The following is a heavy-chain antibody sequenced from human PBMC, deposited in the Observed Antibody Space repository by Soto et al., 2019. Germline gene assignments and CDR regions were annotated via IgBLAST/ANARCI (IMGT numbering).Heavy chain of an antibody. CDR1: GGSISSGGYS. CDR2: IYHSGST. D-gene: IGHD3-10*01. J-gene: IGHJ4*02. CDR3: ARENNVLPGGYFDY. V-gene: IGHV4-30-2*01. Sequence: QLQLQESGSGLVKPSQTLSLTCAVSGGSISSGGYSWSWIRQPPGKGLEWIGYIYHSGSTYYNPSLKSRVPISVDRSKNQCSLKLSSVTAADTAVYYCARENNVLPGGYFDYWGQGTLVTVSS.